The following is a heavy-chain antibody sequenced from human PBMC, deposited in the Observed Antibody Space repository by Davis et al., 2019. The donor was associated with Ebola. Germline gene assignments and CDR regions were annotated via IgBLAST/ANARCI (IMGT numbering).Heavy chain of an antibody. CDR1: GDSISSYY. J-gene: IGHJ5*02. Sequence: MPSETLSLTCAVSGDSISSYYWGWIRQPPGKGLEWIGYIHDSGSTNYSPSLKSRLTISVDTSKNQFSLKLSSVTAVDTAVYYCARIRAPGWWFDPWGQGTLVTVSS. CDR3: ARIRAPGWWFDP. V-gene: IGHV4-59*12. CDR2: IHDSGST. D-gene: IGHD3-3*02.